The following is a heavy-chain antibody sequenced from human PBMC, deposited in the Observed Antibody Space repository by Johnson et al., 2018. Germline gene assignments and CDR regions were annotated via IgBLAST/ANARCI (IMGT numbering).Heavy chain of an antibody. J-gene: IGHJ3*02. CDR2: ISSTSSVI. CDR1: GFIFSDNA. Sequence: EVQLLETGGGLVQXGGSXRLXCAASGFIFSDNAMSWVRQAPGKGLEWISYISSTSSVIYYADSVKGRFTISRDNVKNSLYLKMNSLRDEDTAVYYCARRRDGYCSGADCFIDAFDIWGQGTMVTVSS. V-gene: IGHV3-48*02. D-gene: IGHD2-15*01. CDR3: ARRRDGYCSGADCFIDAFDI.